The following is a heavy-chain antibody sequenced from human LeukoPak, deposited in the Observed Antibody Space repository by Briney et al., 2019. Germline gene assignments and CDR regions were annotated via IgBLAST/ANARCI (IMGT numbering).Heavy chain of an antibody. J-gene: IGHJ5*02. CDR3: ARDADSSGWNGFDP. CDR1: GFTVSSNY. D-gene: IGHD6-19*01. Sequence: LTGGSLRLSCAASGFTVSSNYMSWVRQAPGKGLEWVSILYINNSTYYADSVKGRFTVSRDNSKNTLYPHMNTLRAEDTAVYYCARDADSSGWNGFDPWGQGTLVTVSS. V-gene: IGHV3-66*01. CDR2: LYINNST.